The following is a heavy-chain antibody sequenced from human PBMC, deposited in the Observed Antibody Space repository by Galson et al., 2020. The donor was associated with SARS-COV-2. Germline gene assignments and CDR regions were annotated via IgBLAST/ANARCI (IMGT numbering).Heavy chain of an antibody. CDR3: TRYRPAATSPTRTSFDP. V-gene: IGHV1-2*02. Sequence: ASVKVSCKTSGYTFSDYYIHWVRQDPGQGLEWMGWINPNSGGTKYAQKFQDRVTMTRDTSITKAYMELSWLRSDDTAVYYCTRYRPAATSPTRTSFDPWGQGTLVTVS. J-gene: IGHJ5*02. CDR1: GYTFSDYY. D-gene: IGHD2-15*01. CDR2: INPNSGGT.